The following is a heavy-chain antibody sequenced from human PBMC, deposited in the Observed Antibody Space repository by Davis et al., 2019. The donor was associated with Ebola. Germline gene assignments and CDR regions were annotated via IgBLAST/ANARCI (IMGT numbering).Heavy chain of an antibody. J-gene: IGHJ5*02. CDR2: IKPDSGDT. Sequence: ASVKVSCKASGYTLTGYYMHWVRQAPGQGLEWVGWIKPDSGDTRSAQNFQGRVTMTRDTSISTAYMELSSLRSDDTAVYYCARGVVATNYRANWFDPWGQGTLVTVSS. D-gene: IGHD2-15*01. CDR3: ARGVVATNYRANWFDP. V-gene: IGHV1-2*02. CDR1: GYTLTGYY.